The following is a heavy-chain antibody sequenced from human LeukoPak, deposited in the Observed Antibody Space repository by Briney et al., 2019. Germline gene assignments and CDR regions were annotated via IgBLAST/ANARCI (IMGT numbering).Heavy chain of an antibody. V-gene: IGHV4-31*03. CDR2: IYYSGST. J-gene: IGHJ3*02. Sequence: SETLSLTCTVSGGSISSGGYYWSWIRQHPGKGLEWIGCIYYSGSTYYNPSLKSRVTISVDTSKNQFSLKLSSVTAADTAVYYCARAAPYYYDSSGYYSGAFDIWGQGTMVTVSS. CDR3: ARAAPYYYDSSGYYSGAFDI. CDR1: GGSISSGGYY. D-gene: IGHD3-22*01.